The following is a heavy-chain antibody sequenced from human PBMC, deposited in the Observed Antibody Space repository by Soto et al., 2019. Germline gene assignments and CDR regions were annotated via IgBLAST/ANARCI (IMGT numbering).Heavy chain of an antibody. CDR1: GGTFSSYA. Sequence: QVQLVQSGAEVKKPGSSVKVSCKASGGTFSSYAISWVRQAPGQGLEWMGGIIPIFGTANYAQKFQGRVTITADESTSTADMELSSLRSEDTAVYYYASPTKPLYYYYCMDVWGQGTTVTVSS. J-gene: IGHJ6*01. CDR2: IIPIFGTA. V-gene: IGHV1-69*12. CDR3: ASPTKPLYYYYCMDV. D-gene: IGHD1-1*01.